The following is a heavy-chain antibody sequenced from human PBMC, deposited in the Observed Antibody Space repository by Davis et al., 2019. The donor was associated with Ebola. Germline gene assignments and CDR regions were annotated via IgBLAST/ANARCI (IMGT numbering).Heavy chain of an antibody. CDR3: ARGWLRGGMDV. CDR2: TYYKSRRYI. D-gene: IGHD5-18*01. Sequence: HSQTLSLSPAISVDILSPHSVSRTWIRQSTSRVPETLGSTYYKSRRYIDYAMSVKSRIPITSDTSKNQFSLQLNSVNPEDTALYYCARGWLRGGMDVWGEGTTVTV. J-gene: IGHJ6*02. V-gene: IGHV6-1*01. CDR1: VDILSPHSVS.